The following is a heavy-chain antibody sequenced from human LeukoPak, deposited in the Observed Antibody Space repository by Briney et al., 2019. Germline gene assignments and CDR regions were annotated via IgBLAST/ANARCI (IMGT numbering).Heavy chain of an antibody. J-gene: IGHJ5*02. CDR3: ARCGGSYYVHRWFDP. Sequence: ASVKVSCKASGYTFTSHSISWVRQAPGQGLEWMGWISAYNGQTNHTHNLQGRVSMTIDTSTSTAYMELRSLRSDDTAVYYCARCGGSYYVHRWFDPWGQGTLVTVSS. CDR1: GYTFTSHS. D-gene: IGHD1-26*01. CDR2: ISAYNGQT. V-gene: IGHV1-18*01.